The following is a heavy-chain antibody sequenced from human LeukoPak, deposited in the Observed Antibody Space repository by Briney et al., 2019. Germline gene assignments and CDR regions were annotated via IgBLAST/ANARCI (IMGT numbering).Heavy chain of an antibody. V-gene: IGHV3-9*01. J-gene: IGHJ5*02. CDR3: AKGIRYFDWLSFFDP. D-gene: IGHD3-9*01. CDR1: GFTFDDYA. CDR2: ISWNSGSI. Sequence: GGSLRLSCAASGFTFDDYAMPWVREAPGKGLEWGSGISWNSGSIGYADSVKCRFTISRDNAKNSLYLQMNSLRAEDTALSYCAKGIRYFDWLSFFDPWGQGTLVTVSS.